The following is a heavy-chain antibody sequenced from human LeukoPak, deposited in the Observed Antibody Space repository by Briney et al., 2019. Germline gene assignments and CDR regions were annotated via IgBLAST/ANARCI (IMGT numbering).Heavy chain of an antibody. D-gene: IGHD2-15*01. V-gene: IGHV1-46*01. CDR1: GGTFSSYA. J-gene: IGHJ4*02. CDR3: ARFVVVAASFDY. CDR2: INPSGGST. Sequence: ASVKVSCKASGGTFSSYAISWVRQAPGQGLEWMGIINPSGGSTSYAQKFQGRVTMTRDTSTSTVYMELSSLRSEDTAVYYCARFVVVAASFDYWGQGTLVTVSS.